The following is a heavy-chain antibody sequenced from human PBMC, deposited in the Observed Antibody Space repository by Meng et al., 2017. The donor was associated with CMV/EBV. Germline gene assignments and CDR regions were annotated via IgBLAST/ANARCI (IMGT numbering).Heavy chain of an antibody. V-gene: IGHV3-30*02. CDR1: GFTFSSYD. CDR2: LGYDGSIK. D-gene: IGHD2-2*01. CDR3: AKVSRESCYYCGMDV. Sequence: GESLKISCAASGFTFSSYDMHWVRQAPGKGLEWVAFLGYDGSIKYYAESVKGRFTISRDNSKNTLSLQMNSLETEDTAVYYCAKVSRESCYYCGMDVWGQGTTVTVSS. J-gene: IGHJ6*02.